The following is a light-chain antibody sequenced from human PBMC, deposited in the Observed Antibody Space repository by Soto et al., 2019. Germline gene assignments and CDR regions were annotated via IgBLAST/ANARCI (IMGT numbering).Light chain of an antibody. CDR3: QQRSNGLT. CDR2: DAS. V-gene: IGKV3-11*01. Sequence: EIVLTQSPATLSLSPGERATLSCRASLSVSSYLAWYQQKTGQAPRLLIYDASNRATGIPARFSGSGSGTDFTLTISSLEPEDFAVYYCQQRSNGLTFGGGTKVEIK. J-gene: IGKJ4*01. CDR1: LSVSSY.